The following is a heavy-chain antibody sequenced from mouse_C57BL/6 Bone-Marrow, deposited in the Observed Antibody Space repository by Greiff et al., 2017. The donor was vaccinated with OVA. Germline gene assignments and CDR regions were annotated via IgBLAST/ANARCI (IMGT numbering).Heavy chain of an antibody. J-gene: IGHJ4*01. CDR1: GYTFTSYW. CDR2: IYPGSGST. CDR3: ARSVVYYYAMDY. Sequence: QVHVKQPGAELVKPGASVKMSCKASGYTFTSYWITWVKQRPGQGLEWIGDIYPGSGSTNYNEKFKSKATLTVDTSSSTAYMQLSSLTSEDSAVYYCARSVVYYYAMDYWGQGTSVTVSS. V-gene: IGHV1-55*01. D-gene: IGHD1-1*02.